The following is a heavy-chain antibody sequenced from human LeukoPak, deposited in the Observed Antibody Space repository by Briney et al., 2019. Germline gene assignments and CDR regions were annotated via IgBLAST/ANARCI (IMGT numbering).Heavy chain of an antibody. CDR1: GFTFSSYA. CDR2: ISGSGGST. J-gene: IGHJ4*02. CDR3: AKERGYYYDSSGLDY. Sequence: PGGSLRLSCAASGFTFSSYAISWVRQAPGKGLEWVSAISGSGGSTYYADSMKGRFTISRDNSKNTLYLQMNSLRAEDTAVYYCAKERGYYYDSSGLDYWGQGTLVTVSS. D-gene: IGHD3-22*01. V-gene: IGHV3-23*01.